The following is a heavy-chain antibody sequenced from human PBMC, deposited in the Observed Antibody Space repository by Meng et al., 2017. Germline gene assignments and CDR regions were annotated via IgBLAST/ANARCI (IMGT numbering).Heavy chain of an antibody. J-gene: IGHJ4*02. CDR3: TRGVDYGDYLDW. CDR2: IHPKSGDT. D-gene: IGHD4-17*01. CDR1: GYTFTDHY. Sequence: QVQFVPSGAEVKSPGASVRVSCEAYGYTFTDHYLHWVRQAPGQGPEWMGRIHPKSGDTDYAQKFRGKVTMTRDTSIRTAYMELIRLISDDTAVYYCTRGVDYGDYLDWWGQGTLVTVSS. V-gene: IGHV1-2*06.